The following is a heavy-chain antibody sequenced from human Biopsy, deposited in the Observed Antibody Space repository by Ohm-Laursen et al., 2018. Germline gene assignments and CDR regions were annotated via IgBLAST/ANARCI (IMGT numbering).Heavy chain of an antibody. CDR3: ATGPKRLTGTSYFES. J-gene: IGHJ4*02. D-gene: IGHD1-7*01. V-gene: IGHV4-4*07. CDR1: GGLNSNYY. CDR2: LYTSGDT. Sequence: GTLSLTCSVSGGLNSNYYWSWVQQSAGKGLEWIGRLYTSGDTNYNPSLKSRVSVSEDTSRRQFSLRLTSVTAADTAVYYCATGPKRLTGTSYFESWGRGILVTVSS.